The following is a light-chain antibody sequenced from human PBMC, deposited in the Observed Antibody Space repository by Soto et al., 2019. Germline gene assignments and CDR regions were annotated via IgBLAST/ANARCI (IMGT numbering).Light chain of an antibody. Sequence: EIVLTQSTATLSLSPGERATLSCRASQSVTSTHLAWYQQKPGQAPRLLIYDASTRATGIPDRFSGSGSGTDFTLTISRLEPEDFAVYCCQQFDGSLWTFGPGTKVDIK. CDR2: DAS. CDR3: QQFDGSLWT. J-gene: IGKJ1*01. CDR1: QSVTSTH. V-gene: IGKV3-20*01.